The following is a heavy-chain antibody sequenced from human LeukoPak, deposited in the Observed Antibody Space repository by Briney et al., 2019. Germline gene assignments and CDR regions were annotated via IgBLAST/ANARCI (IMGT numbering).Heavy chain of an antibody. J-gene: IGHJ3*02. CDR3: ARDGNFGYDAFDI. CDR1: GFTFSCYG. Sequence: GTSLRLSCAASGFTFSCYGMHWVRQAPGKGLEWVAVIWDDGSEKYYADSVKGRFSISRDNSENTLSLQVNSLRAEDTAVYYCARDGNFGYDAFDIWGQGTMVTVSS. V-gene: IGHV3-33*01. CDR2: IWDDGSEK. D-gene: IGHD3-10*01.